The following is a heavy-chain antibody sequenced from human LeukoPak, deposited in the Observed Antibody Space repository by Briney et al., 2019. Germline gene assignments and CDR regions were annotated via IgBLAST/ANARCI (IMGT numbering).Heavy chain of an antibody. D-gene: IGHD1-7*01. J-gene: IGHJ5*02. CDR3: ARDLGSVTGTTNWFDP. CDR1: GGSISSYY. V-gene: IGHV4-4*07. Sequence: SETLSLTCTVSGGSISSYYWSWIRQPAGKGLEWIGRIYTSGRTIYNPSLKSLVTMSIDTSKNQFSLKLNSVTAADTAVYYCARDLGSVTGTTNWFDPWGQGTLVTVSS. CDR2: IYTSGRT.